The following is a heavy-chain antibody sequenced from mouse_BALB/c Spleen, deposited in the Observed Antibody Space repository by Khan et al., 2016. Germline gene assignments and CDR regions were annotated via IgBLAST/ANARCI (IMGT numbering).Heavy chain of an antibody. Sequence: EVQLQESGPDLVKPSQSLSLTCTVTGYSIPSGYSWHWIRQFPGNKLEWMGYIHYSGGTKYIPSLKSRISITRDTSKNPFFLQLNSVTHEDTATYSCTRSHGYYAMDYWGQGTTVTVSS. CDR1: GYSIPSGYS. J-gene: IGHJ4*01. CDR3: TRSHGYYAMDY. V-gene: IGHV3-1*02. CDR2: IHYSGGT.